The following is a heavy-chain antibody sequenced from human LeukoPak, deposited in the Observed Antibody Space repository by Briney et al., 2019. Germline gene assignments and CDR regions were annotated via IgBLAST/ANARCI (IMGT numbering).Heavy chain of an antibody. CDR2: IDPNNGGT. CDR1: GYTFTDYY. V-gene: IGHV1-2*02. D-gene: IGHD2-8*01. Sequence: AAVKASCKASGYTFTDYYMHWVRQAPGQGLGWMGWIDPNNGGTNYAQKFQGRVTMTRDTSISTAYMEVSRLGSDDTAVYYCASLIVIMPAAHLDSFDVWGQGTMVTVSS. J-gene: IGHJ3*01. CDR3: ASLIVIMPAAHLDSFDV.